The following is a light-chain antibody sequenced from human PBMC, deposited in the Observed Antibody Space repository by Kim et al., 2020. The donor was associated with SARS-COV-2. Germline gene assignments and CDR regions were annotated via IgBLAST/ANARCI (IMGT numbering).Light chain of an antibody. V-gene: IGLV3-19*01. CDR2: RED. CDR3: SSPDSSSNHLV. CDR1: NLSTYY. J-gene: IGLJ2*01. Sequence: ALAKAVMSTCRGDNLSTYYATSCQQQQGQTAVLVMYREDRRPPGGPDRFSGSFSGNIASFTTTAAQAEDEADDHCSSPDSSSNHLVFGGGTKLTVL.